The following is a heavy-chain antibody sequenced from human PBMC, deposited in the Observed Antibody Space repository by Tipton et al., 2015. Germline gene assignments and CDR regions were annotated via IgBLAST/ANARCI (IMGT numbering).Heavy chain of an antibody. Sequence: TLSLTCIVSGGSVSSGSFFWSWIRQPPGKGLEWIGYIDYSGSTNYNPSLKSRVTISVDTSNNHFSLNLSSVTAADTAVYYCARDRPLYGGNSGVYLDYWGQGRLVTVSS. CDR2: IDYSGST. J-gene: IGHJ4*02. V-gene: IGHV4-61*03. D-gene: IGHD4-23*01. CDR1: GGSVSSGSFF. CDR3: ARDRPLYGGNSGVYLDY.